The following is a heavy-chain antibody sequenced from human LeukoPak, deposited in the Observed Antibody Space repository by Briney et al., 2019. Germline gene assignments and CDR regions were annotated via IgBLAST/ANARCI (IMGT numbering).Heavy chain of an antibody. CDR1: GGSISSYY. Sequence: PSETLSLTCTVSGGSISSYYWSWIRQPPGKGLEWIGYIYYSGSTNYNPSLKSRVTISVDTSKNQFSLKLSSVTAADTAVYYCVKGAYSSSWYWYWGQGTLVTVSS. J-gene: IGHJ4*02. D-gene: IGHD6-13*01. V-gene: IGHV4-59*12. CDR3: VKGAYSSSWYWY. CDR2: IYYSGST.